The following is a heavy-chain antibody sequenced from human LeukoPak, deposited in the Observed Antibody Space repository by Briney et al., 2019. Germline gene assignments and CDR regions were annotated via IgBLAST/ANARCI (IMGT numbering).Heavy chain of an antibody. CDR2: IYSGGST. J-gene: IGHJ4*02. CDR1: GFTVSSNY. V-gene: IGHV3-66*01. CDR3: ARVVLYYDFWSAYFHD. D-gene: IGHD3-3*01. Sequence: GGSLRLSCAASGFTVSSNYMSWVRQAPGKGLEWVSVIYSGGSTYYADSVKGRFTLSRDNSKNRLYLQMNSLRAEDTAVYYCARVVLYYDFWSAYFHDWGQGTLVTVSS.